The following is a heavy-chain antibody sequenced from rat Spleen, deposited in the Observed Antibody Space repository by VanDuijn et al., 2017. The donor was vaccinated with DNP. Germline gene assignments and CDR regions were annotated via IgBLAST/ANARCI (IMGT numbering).Heavy chain of an antibody. CDR2: ISYSGRT. Sequence: ISYSGRTNYNPSLKSRISITRDTSKNHFFLHLNSVTIEDTATYYCARWTRYFDYWGQGVMVTVSS. J-gene: IGHJ2*01. CDR3: ARWTRYFDY. D-gene: IGHD1-7*01. V-gene: IGHV3-1*01.